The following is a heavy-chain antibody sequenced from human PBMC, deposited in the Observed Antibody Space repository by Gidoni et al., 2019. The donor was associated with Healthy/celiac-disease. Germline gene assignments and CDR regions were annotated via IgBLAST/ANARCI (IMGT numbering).Heavy chain of an antibody. D-gene: IGHD6-13*01. J-gene: IGHJ4*02. CDR2: FDPEDGET. Sequence: QVQLVQSGAEVKKPGASVKVSCKVSGYTPPYLSMHWVRQAPGKGLEWMGGFDPEDGETIYAQKFQGRVTMTEDTSTDTAYMELSSLRSEDTAVYYCATGIVIAAAGSAPFDYWGQGTLVTVSS. CDR3: ATGIVIAAAGSAPFDY. CDR1: GYTPPYLS. V-gene: IGHV1-24*01.